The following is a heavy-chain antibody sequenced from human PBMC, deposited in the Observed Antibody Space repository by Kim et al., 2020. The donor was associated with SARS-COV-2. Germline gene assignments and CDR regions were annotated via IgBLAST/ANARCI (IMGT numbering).Heavy chain of an antibody. D-gene: IGHD5-12*01. J-gene: IGHJ4*02. CDR2: ISWNSGSI. CDR3: AKDMGPAREEMATITWIFDY. V-gene: IGHV3-9*01. CDR1: GFTFDDYA. Sequence: GGSLRLSCAASGFTFDDYAMHWVRQAPGKGLEWVSGISWNSGSIGYADSVKGRFTISRDNAKNSLYLQMNSLRAEDTALYYCAKDMGPAREEMATITWIFDYWGQGTLVTVSS.